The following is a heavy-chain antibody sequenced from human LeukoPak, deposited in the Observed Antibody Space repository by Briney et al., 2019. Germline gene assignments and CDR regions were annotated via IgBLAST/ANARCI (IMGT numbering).Heavy chain of an antibody. J-gene: IGHJ4*02. CDR2: IHYSGTT. CDR1: GGSISSSISTNY. Sequence: ASETLSLTCTVSGGSISSSISTNYWNWVRQPPGKGLEWIGRIHYSGTTYYNPSLESRATISVDTSKNQFSVKLTSVTAADTAVYYCARKGTIAPTGASHFDYWGQGTLVTVSS. D-gene: IGHD6-13*01. V-gene: IGHV4-39*01. CDR3: ARKGTIAPTGASHFDY.